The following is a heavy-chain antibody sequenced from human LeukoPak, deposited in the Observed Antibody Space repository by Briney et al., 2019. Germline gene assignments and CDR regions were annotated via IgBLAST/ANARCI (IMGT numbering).Heavy chain of an antibody. CDR2: MNPNSGNT. V-gene: IGHV1-8*01. CDR1: GYTFTSYD. D-gene: IGHD3-3*01. J-gene: IGHJ4*02. CDR3: ARGRPYYDFWSGYYYFDY. Sequence: ASVKVSCKASGYTFTSYDINWVRQAIGQGLEWMGWMNPNSGNTGYAQKFQGRVTMTRNTSISTAYMELSSLRSGDTAVYYCARGRPYYDFWSGYYYFDYWGQGTLVTVSS.